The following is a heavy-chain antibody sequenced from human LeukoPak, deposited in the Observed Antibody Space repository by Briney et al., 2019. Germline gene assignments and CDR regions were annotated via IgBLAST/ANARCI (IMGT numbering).Heavy chain of an antibody. CDR3: ARGPNSNWSGLDF. J-gene: IGHJ4*02. V-gene: IGHV3-74*01. D-gene: IGHD6-6*01. Sequence: PGGSLRLSCTASGISFSGHWMHWARQLPGKGLVWVSRISPTGSTTSYADSVKGRFTVSRDNAKNTLYLQVNNLRAEDTAVYYCARGPNSNWSGLDFWGQGTLLTVSS. CDR2: ISPTGSTT. CDR1: GISFSGHW.